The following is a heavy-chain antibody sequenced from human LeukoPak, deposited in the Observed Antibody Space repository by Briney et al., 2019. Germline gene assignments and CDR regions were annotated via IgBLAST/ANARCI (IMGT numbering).Heavy chain of an antibody. CDR1: GFTFSSYA. CDR2: ISGSGGST. V-gene: IGHV3-23*01. D-gene: IGHD2-2*01. J-gene: IGHJ4*02. CDR3: AKSARCRSTSCYAELDY. Sequence: PGESLRLSCAASGFTFSSYAMSWVRQAPGKGLEWVSAISGSGGSTYYADSVKGRFTISRDNSKNTLYLQMNSLRAEDTAVYYCAKSARCRSTSCYAELDYWGQGTLVTVSS.